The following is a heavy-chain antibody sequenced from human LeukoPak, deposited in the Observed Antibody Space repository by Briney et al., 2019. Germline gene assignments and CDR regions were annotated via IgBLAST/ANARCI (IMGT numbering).Heavy chain of an antibody. CDR2: IYPGDSDT. CDR3: ARGGYSSLDYYYYMDV. Sequence: GESLKISCKGSGYSFTSYWIGWVRQMPGKGLEWMGIIYPGDSDTRYSPSFQGQVTISADKSISTAYLQWSSLKASDTAMYYCARGGYSSLDYYYYMDVWGKGTTVTVSS. D-gene: IGHD5-18*01. J-gene: IGHJ6*03. CDR1: GYSFTSYW. V-gene: IGHV5-51*01.